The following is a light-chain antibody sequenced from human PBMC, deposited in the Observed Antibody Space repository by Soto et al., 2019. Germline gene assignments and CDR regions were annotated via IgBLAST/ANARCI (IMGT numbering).Light chain of an antibody. Sequence: AIRMTQSPSSLSASTGDRVTITCRASQGISSYLAWYQQKPGKAPKLLIYAASTLQSGVPSRFSGSGSGTDFTLTISCLQSEDFATYYCQQCHTYSRTFGQGTKVDIK. CDR1: QGISSY. CDR2: AAS. J-gene: IGKJ1*01. CDR3: QQCHTYSRT. V-gene: IGKV1-8*01.